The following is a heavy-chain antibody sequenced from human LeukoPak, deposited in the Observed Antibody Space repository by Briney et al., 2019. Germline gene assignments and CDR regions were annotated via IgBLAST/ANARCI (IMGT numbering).Heavy chain of an antibody. CDR2: IYSGGST. Sequence: GGSLRLSCAASGFTFSDQSMNWVRQAPGKGLEWVSVIYSGGSTYYADSVKGRFTISRDNSKNTLYLQMNSLRAEDTAVYYCARLPDYGGNSDYWGQGTLVTVSS. CDR1: GFTFSDQS. J-gene: IGHJ4*02. CDR3: ARLPDYGGNSDY. V-gene: IGHV3-66*04. D-gene: IGHD4-23*01.